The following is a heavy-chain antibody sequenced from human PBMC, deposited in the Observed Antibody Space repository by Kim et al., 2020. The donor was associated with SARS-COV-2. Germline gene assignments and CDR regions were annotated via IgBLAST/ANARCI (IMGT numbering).Heavy chain of an antibody. Sequence: GGSLRLSCAASGFTVSSNYMSWVRQAPGKGLEWVSVIYSGGSTYYADSVKGRFTISRDNSKNTLYLQMNSLRAEDTAVYYCARVPMTYDYVWGSYRPKPYDYYYYGMDVWGQGTTVTVSS. CDR1: GFTVSSNY. D-gene: IGHD3-16*02. V-gene: IGHV3-53*01. CDR2: IYSGGST. CDR3: ARVPMTYDYVWGSYRPKPYDYYYYGMDV. J-gene: IGHJ6*02.